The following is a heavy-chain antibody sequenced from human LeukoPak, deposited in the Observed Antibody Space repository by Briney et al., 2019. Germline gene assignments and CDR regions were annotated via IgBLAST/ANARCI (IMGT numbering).Heavy chain of an antibody. V-gene: IGHV3-23*01. CDR3: AKDPYGTRYFDY. D-gene: IGHD2-2*01. CDR1: GFTFSSHA. J-gene: IGHJ4*02. CDR2: LSGSGYNT. Sequence: GGSLRLSCAASGFTFSSHALSWVRQAPGKGLEWVSSLSGSGYNTYYTDSVRGRFTISRDNSKNTVYLQMTSLRAEDTAVYYCAKDPYGTRYFDYWGQGTLVTVSS.